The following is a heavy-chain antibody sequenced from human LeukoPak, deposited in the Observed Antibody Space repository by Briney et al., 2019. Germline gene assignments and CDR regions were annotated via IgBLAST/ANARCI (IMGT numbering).Heavy chain of an antibody. Sequence: GGSLRLSCAASGFTFSSYAMSWVRQAPGEGLEWVSTIGGAGRSTYYADSVKGRFTVSRDNSKNTLYLQMNSLRAEDTAVYYCARKGYSYGYFDYWGQGTLVTVSS. CDR2: IGGAGRST. CDR1: GFTFSSYA. D-gene: IGHD5-18*01. V-gene: IGHV3-23*01. J-gene: IGHJ4*02. CDR3: ARKGYSYGYFDY.